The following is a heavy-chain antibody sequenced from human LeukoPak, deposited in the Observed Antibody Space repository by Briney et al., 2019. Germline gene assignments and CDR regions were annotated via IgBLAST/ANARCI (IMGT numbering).Heavy chain of an antibody. D-gene: IGHD6-19*01. CDR1: GGSISTSNYY. V-gene: IGHV4-39*07. CDR2: IFYSGST. Sequence: SETLSLTCTVSGGSISTSNYYWGWIRQPPGKGLEWIGNIFYSGSTYYSPPLKSRVTISIDTSRNQFSMNLNSVTAADTAVYYCAKGAGPPWFDPWGQGTLVTVSS. CDR3: AKGAGPPWFDP. J-gene: IGHJ5*02.